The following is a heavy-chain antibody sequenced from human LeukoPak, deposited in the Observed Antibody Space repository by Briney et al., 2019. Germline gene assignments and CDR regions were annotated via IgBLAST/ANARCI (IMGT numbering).Heavy chain of an antibody. D-gene: IGHD4-17*01. J-gene: IGHJ6*03. CDR1: NYSISNSLY. CDR3: ARGTYGYYMDV. V-gene: IGHV4-38-2*02. CDR2: TYRSGST. Sequence: PSETLSLTCSGSNYSISNSLYWGWLRQPPGKGLEWIGSTYRSGSTFYNPSLKSRVTISLDTSKNQFSLKLSSVTAADTAVYFRARGTYGYYMDVWGKGTTVTVSS.